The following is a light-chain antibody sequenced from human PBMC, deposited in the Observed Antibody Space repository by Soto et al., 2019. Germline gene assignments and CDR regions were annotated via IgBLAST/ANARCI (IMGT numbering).Light chain of an antibody. V-gene: IGLV2-14*01. J-gene: IGLJ3*02. CDR2: EFS. CDR1: SSDVVGYNY. Sequence: QSALTQPASVSGSPGQRITISCTGTSSDVVGYNYVSWYQQHPGKAPKLMIYEFSNRPSGVSNRFSGSKSGNTASLTISGLQAEDEADYYCSSYTSSSTRVFGGGTKLTVL. CDR3: SSYTSSSTRV.